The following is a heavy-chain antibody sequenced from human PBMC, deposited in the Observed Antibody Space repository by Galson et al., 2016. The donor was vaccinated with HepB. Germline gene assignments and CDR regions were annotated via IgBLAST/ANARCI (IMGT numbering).Heavy chain of an antibody. J-gene: IGHJ4*02. CDR3: TREGHGGFDY. Sequence: SLRLSCAASGFTFGSYWMSWIRQAPGSGLEWVANIKQDGSEKGYVDSVEGRFTISRDNAKNSLYLQMNSLRVEDTGVYYCTREGHGGFDYWGQGTLFIVSS. CDR2: IKQDGSEK. CDR1: GFTFGSYW. D-gene: IGHD3-16*01. V-gene: IGHV3-7*01.